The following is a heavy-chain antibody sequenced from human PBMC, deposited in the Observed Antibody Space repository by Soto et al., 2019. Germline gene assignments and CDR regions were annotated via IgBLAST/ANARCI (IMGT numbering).Heavy chain of an antibody. CDR2: IYPGDSDT. CDR3: ARRPLTGTTLPDAFDI. J-gene: IGHJ3*02. Sequence: GESLKISCKGSGYSFTSYWIGWVRQMPGKGLEWMGIIYPGDSDTRYSPSFQGQVTISADKSISTAYLQWSSLKASDTAMYYCARRPLTGTTLPDAFDIWGQGTMVTVSS. V-gene: IGHV5-51*01. D-gene: IGHD1-7*01. CDR1: GYSFTSYW.